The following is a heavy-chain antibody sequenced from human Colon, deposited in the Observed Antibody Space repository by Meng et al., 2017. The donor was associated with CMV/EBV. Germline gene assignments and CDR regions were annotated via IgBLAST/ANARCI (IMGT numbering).Heavy chain of an antibody. J-gene: IGHJ4*02. Sequence: GARVVEPGTAGNGAGKTSGYTFRAHQIAWGRPAPGKGLECMGWINSNSGAIDYAHEFQGRFTMTRDTSITTVYMELSSLRSDDTAVYYCARDPSGSRVPFDYWGQGSLVTVSS. V-gene: IGHV1-2*07. CDR3: ARDPSGSRVPFDY. D-gene: IGHD1-26*01. CDR2: INSNSGAI. CDR1: GYTFRAHQ.